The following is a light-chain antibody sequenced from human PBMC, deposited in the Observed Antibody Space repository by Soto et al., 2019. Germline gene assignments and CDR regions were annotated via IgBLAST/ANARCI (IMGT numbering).Light chain of an antibody. J-gene: IGKJ1*01. V-gene: IGKV3-15*01. CDR3: QQYNNWPWT. CDR2: GAS. CDR1: QSVSSN. Sequence: EIVMTQSPATLSVSPGERATHSCTASQSVSSNLAWYQQKPGQAPRLLIYGASTRATGIPARFSGSGSGTEFTLTISSLQSEDFAVYYCQQYNNWPWTFGQGTKVEIK.